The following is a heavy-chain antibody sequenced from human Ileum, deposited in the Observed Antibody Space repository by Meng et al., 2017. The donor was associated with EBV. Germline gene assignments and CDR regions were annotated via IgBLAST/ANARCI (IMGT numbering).Heavy chain of an antibody. CDR3: AGDPHSGSPH. V-gene: IGHV4-61*01. Sequence: QVQLQESCPGLVKPSETLSLTCTVSGGSVSSAHSFWTWIRQPPGKGLEWIGYMSYSGSTNYSPPLESRVTISVDTSKNQFSLKLSSVTAADTAAYYCAGDPHSGSPHWGQGTLVTVSS. CDR1: GGSVSSAHSF. D-gene: IGHD1-26*01. J-gene: IGHJ4*02. CDR2: MSYSGST.